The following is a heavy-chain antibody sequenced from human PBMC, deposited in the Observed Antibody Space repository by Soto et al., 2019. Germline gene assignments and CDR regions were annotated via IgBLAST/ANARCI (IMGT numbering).Heavy chain of an antibody. CDR2: ISGSGGST. D-gene: IGHD6-19*01. J-gene: IGHJ4*02. V-gene: IGHV3-23*01. CDR3: ANAPGAGQLLATGSYYFAY. Sequence: EVQLLDSGGALVQAGGSLRLSCAASGFTFSSDAMSWVRQGPGKGLEWVSGISGSGGSTYYADSVKGRFTISRDKSKNTLYLQMNSLRAGDTAVYYCANAPGAGQLLATGSYYFAYWGQGTLVTVSS. CDR1: GFTFSSDA.